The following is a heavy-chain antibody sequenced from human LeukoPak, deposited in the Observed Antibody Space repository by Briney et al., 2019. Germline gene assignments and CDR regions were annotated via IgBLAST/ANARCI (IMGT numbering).Heavy chain of an antibody. CDR1: GFTFSSYA. V-gene: IGHV3-23*01. J-gene: IGHJ6*04. Sequence: GGSLRLSCAASGFTFSSYAMSWVRQAPGKGLEWVSAISGSAGGTFYADSMKGRFTISRDNSKNTLYLQMNSLRAEDTAVYYCAKVLSSGYDFWSGYLVWGKGTTVTVSS. CDR3: AKVLSSGYDFWSGYLV. CDR2: ISGSAGGT. D-gene: IGHD3-3*01.